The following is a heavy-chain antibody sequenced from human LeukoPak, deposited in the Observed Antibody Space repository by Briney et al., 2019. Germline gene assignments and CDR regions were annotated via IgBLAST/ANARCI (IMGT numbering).Heavy chain of an antibody. D-gene: IGHD4-23*01. V-gene: IGHV3-23*01. CDR1: GFSFGNYV. CDR2: IRRSGDVA. CDR3: AREHSGNCQNPGCDFDS. Sequence: PGGSLRLSCAASGFSFGNYVMHWVRQAPGKGLEWVAGIRRSGDVAYYADSVQGRFAIPRDNSRNTLYLQINSLRAEDTAVYYCAREHSGNCQNPGCDFDSWGQGTLVTASS. J-gene: IGHJ4*02.